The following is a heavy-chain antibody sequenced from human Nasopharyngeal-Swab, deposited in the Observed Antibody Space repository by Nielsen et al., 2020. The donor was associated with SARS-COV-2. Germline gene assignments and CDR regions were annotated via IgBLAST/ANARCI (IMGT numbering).Heavy chain of an antibody. J-gene: IGHJ6*03. D-gene: IGHD2-15*01. Sequence: WIRQPPGKGLEWIGEINHSGRTNDNPSLKSRVTISVDTSKNQFSLRLSSVTAADTAVYYCAGERGYCSGRGCYSARNYYYYMDVWGKGTTVTVSS. V-gene: IGHV4-34*01. CDR2: INHSGRT. CDR3: AGERGYCSGRGCYSARNYYYYMDV.